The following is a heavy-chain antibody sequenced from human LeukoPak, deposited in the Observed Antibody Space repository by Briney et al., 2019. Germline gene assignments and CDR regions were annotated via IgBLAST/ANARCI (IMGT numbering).Heavy chain of an antibody. CDR1: GYTLTELS. D-gene: IGHD3-22*01. V-gene: IGHV1-24*01. CDR2: FDPEDGET. J-gene: IGHJ4*02. Sequence: ASVKVSCKVSGYTLTELSMHWVRQAPGKGLEWMGGFDPEDGETIYAQKFQGRVTMTEATSTDTAYMELSSLRSEDTAVYYCATGYDSSGPIDYWGQGTLVTVSS. CDR3: ATGYDSSGPIDY.